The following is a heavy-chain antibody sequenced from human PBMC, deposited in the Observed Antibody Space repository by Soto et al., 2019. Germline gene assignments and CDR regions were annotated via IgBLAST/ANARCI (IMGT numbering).Heavy chain of an antibody. D-gene: IGHD3-3*01. CDR1: GFTFSSYA. J-gene: IGHJ5*02. Sequence: GGSLRLSCAASGFTFSSYAMSWVRQAPGKGLEWVSAISGSGGSTYYADSVKGRFTISRDNSKNTLYLQMNSLRAEDTAVYYCAKDYKIFGVVIQGSPFDPWGQGTLVTVSS. CDR2: ISGSGGST. V-gene: IGHV3-23*01. CDR3: AKDYKIFGVVIQGSPFDP.